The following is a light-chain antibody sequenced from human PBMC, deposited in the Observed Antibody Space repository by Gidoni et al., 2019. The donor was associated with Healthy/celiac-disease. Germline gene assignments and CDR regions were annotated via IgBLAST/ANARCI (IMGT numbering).Light chain of an antibody. CDR2: YAS. Sequence: AIRMTQSPFSLSASVGDRVTITCWASQGISSYLAWYQQKPAKAPKLFIYYASSLQSGVPSRCGSSGAGTDYTLTISSLQPEDFATYYCQRYYSTATFGPGTKVDIK. V-gene: IGKV1D-43*01. J-gene: IGKJ3*01. CDR3: QRYYSTAT. CDR1: QGISSY.